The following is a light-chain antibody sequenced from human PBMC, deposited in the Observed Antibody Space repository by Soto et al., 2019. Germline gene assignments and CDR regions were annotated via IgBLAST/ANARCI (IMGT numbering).Light chain of an antibody. CDR3: QQYADWPKT. CDR2: AAS. CDR1: PSVSDR. J-gene: IGKJ1*01. V-gene: IGKV3-15*01. Sequence: EIVMTQSPETLSVSPGERATLSCRASPSVSDRVVWYQKKSGQAPSLLIYAASTRAAGVPARFSGSGSGTEFTLTFSSLQSEDFAVYFCQQYADWPKTFGQGTKVDVK.